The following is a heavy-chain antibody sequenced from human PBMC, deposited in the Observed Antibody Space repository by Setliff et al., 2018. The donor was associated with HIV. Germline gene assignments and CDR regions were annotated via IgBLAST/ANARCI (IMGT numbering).Heavy chain of an antibody. Sequence: ASVKVSCKASGYTFTSYYLHWVRQAPGQGLEWMGLINPSGGITTNAQKLQGRVTMTRDTSASTVYMNLRSLKSEDTAMYYCAKDRGVGATGSVFDIWGQGTMVTVSS. CDR3: AKDRGVGATGSVFDI. D-gene: IGHD1-26*01. J-gene: IGHJ3*02. V-gene: IGHV1-46*01. CDR1: GYTFTSYY. CDR2: INPSGGIT.